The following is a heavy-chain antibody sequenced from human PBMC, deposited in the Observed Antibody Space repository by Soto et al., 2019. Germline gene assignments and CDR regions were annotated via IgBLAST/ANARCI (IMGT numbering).Heavy chain of an antibody. Sequence: SETLSLTCTVSGGYISSSSYYWGWIRKPPGKGLEWIGSIYYSGSTYYNPSLKSRVTISVDTSKNQFSLKMRSVTAADTAVYYCASVGATYYYYGMDVWGQGTTVTVSS. CDR3: ASVGATYYYYGMDV. CDR1: GGYISSSSYY. J-gene: IGHJ6*02. D-gene: IGHD1-26*01. CDR2: IYYSGST. V-gene: IGHV4-39*01.